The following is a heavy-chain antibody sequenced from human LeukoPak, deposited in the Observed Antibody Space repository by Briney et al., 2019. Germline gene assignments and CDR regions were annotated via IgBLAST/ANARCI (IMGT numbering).Heavy chain of an antibody. Sequence: ASETLSLTCTVSGGSISSYYWSWIRQPPGKGLEWIGCIYYSGSTNCNPSLKSRVTISVDTSKNQFSLKLSSVTAADTAVYYCARDATGYYFDYWGQGTLVTVSS. D-gene: IGHD3-9*01. CDR2: IYYSGST. CDR1: GGSISSYY. V-gene: IGHV4-59*01. CDR3: ARDATGYYFDY. J-gene: IGHJ4*02.